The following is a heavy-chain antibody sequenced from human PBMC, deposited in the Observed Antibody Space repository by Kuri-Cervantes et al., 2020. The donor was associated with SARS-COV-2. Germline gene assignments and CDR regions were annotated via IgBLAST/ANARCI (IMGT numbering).Heavy chain of an antibody. J-gene: IGHJ5*02. D-gene: IGHD6-6*01. CDR2: MNPNSGNT. Sequence: ASVKVSCKASGYTFTSYDINWVRQATGQGLEWMGWMNPNSGNTGYAQKFQGRVTITRNTSISTAYMGLSSLRSEDTAVYYCARTIAAHQSGWFDPWGQGTLVTVSS. CDR3: ARTIAAHQSGWFDP. V-gene: IGHV1-8*03. CDR1: GYTFTSYD.